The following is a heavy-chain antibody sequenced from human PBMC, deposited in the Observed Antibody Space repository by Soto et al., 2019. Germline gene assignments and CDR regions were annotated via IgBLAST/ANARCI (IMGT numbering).Heavy chain of an antibody. V-gene: IGHV4-4*07. D-gene: IGHD3-16*02. Sequence: PSETLSLTCTVSGGSISSYYWSWIRQPAGKGLEWIGRIYTSGSTNYNPSLKSRVTMSVDTSENQFSLKLSSVTAADTAVYYCARDDPEGYVWGSYRYFPTWGQGTLVTVSS. CDR1: GGSISSYY. J-gene: IGHJ4*02. CDR3: ARDDPEGYVWGSYRYFPT. CDR2: IYTSGST.